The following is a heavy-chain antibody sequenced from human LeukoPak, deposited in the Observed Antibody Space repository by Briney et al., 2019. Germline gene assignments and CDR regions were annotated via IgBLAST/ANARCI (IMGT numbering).Heavy chain of an antibody. Sequence: GGSLRLSCAASGFTFSSYGMHWVRQAPGKGLEWVAFIRYDGSNKYYADSVKGRFTISRDNSKITLYLQMNSLRAEDTAVYYCATPIVVVVAATQSGDYWGQGTLVTVSS. CDR2: IRYDGSNK. CDR1: GFTFSSYG. J-gene: IGHJ4*02. CDR3: ATPIVVVVAATQSGDY. D-gene: IGHD2-15*01. V-gene: IGHV3-30*02.